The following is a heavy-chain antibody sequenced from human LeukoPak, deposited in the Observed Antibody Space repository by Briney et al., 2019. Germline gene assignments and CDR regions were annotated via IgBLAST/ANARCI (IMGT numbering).Heavy chain of an antibody. V-gene: IGHV4-59*01. D-gene: IGHD2-2*01. CDR3: ARFSAHQLRSGYYYYMDV. J-gene: IGHJ6*03. CDR1: GCTIRSYY. Sequence: PSETLSLTCTVSGCTIRSYYWSWVRQPPGKGLEYIGHIYYTGSTDYNPSLKSRVTMSLDTSKNQFSLKLSSVTAADTAVYSCARFSAHQLRSGYYYYMDVWGKGTTVTV. CDR2: IYYTGST.